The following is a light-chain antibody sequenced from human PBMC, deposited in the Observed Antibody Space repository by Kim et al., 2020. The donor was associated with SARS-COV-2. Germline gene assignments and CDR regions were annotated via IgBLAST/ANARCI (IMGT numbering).Light chain of an antibody. V-gene: IGLV1-51*01. CDR3: GAWDSSLSAGV. Sequence: GQKVTISGSGSNATIGNNYVAWYQQLPGTAPKLLIYDDHKRPSGIPDRFSGSKSGTSATLGITGLQTGDEADYYCGAWDSSLSAGVFGGGTQLTVL. J-gene: IGLJ3*02. CDR1: NATIGNNY. CDR2: DDH.